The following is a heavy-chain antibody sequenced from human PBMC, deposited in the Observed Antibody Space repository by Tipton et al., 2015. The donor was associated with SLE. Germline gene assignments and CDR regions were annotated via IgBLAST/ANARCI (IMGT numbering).Heavy chain of an antibody. CDR2: INHSGTT. CDR3: ARAKSAMGSYDT. J-gene: IGHJ5*02. Sequence: TLSLTCAVYGGSFSGYYWSWIRQPPGKGLEWIGDINHSGTTNYNPSLKSRVTILVDASKNQFSLRLDSVTDADTAIYFCARAKSAMGSYDTWGQGAQVTVSS. CDR1: GGSFSGYY. D-gene: IGHD2-21*01. V-gene: IGHV4-34*01.